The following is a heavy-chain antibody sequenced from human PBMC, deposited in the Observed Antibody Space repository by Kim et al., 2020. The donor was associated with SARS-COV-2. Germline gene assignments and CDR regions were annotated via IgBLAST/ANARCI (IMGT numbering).Heavy chain of an antibody. J-gene: IGHJ4*02. Sequence: GGSLRLSCAASGFTFDDYAMHWVRQAPGKGLEWVSLISGDGGSTYYADSVKGRFTISRDNSKNSLYLQMNSLRTEDTALYYCAKGFVRQQLGYYFDYWGQGTLVTVSS. D-gene: IGHD6-13*01. CDR3: AKGFVRQQLGYYFDY. V-gene: IGHV3-43*02. CDR1: GFTFDDYA. CDR2: ISGDGGST.